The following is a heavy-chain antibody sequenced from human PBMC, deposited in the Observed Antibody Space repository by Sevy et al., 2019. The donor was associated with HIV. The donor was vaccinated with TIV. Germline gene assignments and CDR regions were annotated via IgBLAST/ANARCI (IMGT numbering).Heavy chain of an antibody. V-gene: IGHV4-34*01. D-gene: IGHD2-15*01. J-gene: IGHJ4*02. CDR3: AIRSGGHYFDY. CDR1: VGSFSGYY. Sequence: SETLSLTCAVYVGSFSGYYWSWIRQPPGKGLEWIAEISHSGSTNYNPSLKSRVTISVATSKNQFSLKLSSVTAADTAVYYCAIRSGGHYFDYWGQGTLVTVSS. CDR2: ISHSGST.